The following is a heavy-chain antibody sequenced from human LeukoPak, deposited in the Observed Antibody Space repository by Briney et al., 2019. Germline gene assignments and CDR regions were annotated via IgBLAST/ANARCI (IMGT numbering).Heavy chain of an antibody. J-gene: IGHJ4*02. CDR2: IISDGRSI. D-gene: IGHD2-21*02. Sequence: GGPLSLPCGASGFPLSTYWVLWPRQARGEGVVWVSRIISDGRSIRYADCVEGRFTISRDNAKHRLYLQMNGLRAEDAAVYCCAAMVVTVEAFDYSGQGTLGT. CDR1: GFPLSTYW. V-gene: IGHV3-74*01. CDR3: AAMVVTVEAFDY.